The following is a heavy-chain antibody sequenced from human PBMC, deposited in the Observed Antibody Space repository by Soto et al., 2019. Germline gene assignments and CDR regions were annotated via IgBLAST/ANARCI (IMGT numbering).Heavy chain of an antibody. CDR2: MQNSGNT. V-gene: IGHV3-66*01. Sequence: GGSLRLSCTASGFNVSDNYMIWVRQPPGKGLEWVSLMQNSGNTYYADSFRGRFTVSRDNSNNTLFLHLRGLRVEDTAIYYCARDPRTITPRGDSFDIWGQGTTVTVSS. J-gene: IGHJ3*02. CDR1: GFNVSDNY. CDR3: ARDPRTITPRGDSFDI. D-gene: IGHD1-20*01.